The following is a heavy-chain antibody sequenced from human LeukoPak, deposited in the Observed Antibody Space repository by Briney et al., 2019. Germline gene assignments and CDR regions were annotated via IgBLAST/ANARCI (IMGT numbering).Heavy chain of an antibody. Sequence: PGGSLRLSCAASGFTFDDYAMHWVRQAPGKGLEWVSGISWNSGSIGYADSVKGRFTISRDNAKNSLYLQMNSLRAEDTALYYCAKDIDMEQQLSFDYWGQGTLVTVSS. D-gene: IGHD6-13*01. J-gene: IGHJ4*02. CDR2: ISWNSGSI. CDR1: GFTFDDYA. CDR3: AKDIDMEQQLSFDY. V-gene: IGHV3-9*01.